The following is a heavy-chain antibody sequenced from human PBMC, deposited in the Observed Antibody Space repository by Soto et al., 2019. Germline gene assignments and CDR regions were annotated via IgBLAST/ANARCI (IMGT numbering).Heavy chain of an antibody. CDR2: ISYDGSNK. CDR3: ARDEDKSPHNAFDI. D-gene: IGHD1-1*01. Sequence: GGSLRLSCAASGSTFSSYAMHWVRQAPGKGLEWVAVISYDGSNKYYADSVKGRFTISRDNSKNTLYLQMNSLRAEDTAVYYCARDEDKSPHNAFDIWGQGTMVTVSS. J-gene: IGHJ3*02. V-gene: IGHV3-30-3*01. CDR1: GSTFSSYA.